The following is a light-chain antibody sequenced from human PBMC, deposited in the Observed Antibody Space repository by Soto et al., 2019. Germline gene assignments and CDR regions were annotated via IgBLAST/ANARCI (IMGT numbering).Light chain of an antibody. V-gene: IGLV2-23*01. CDR1: SRDVGRYNL. CDR3: CSYAGSSTVV. J-gene: IGLJ2*01. Sequence: QSALTQPASVSGSPGQSITISCTGTSRDVGRYNLVSWYQQHPSKAPKLLIYEDTKRPSGVSNRFSGSKSGNTASLTISGLQDEDEADYYCCSYAGSSTVVFGGGTKLNVL. CDR2: EDT.